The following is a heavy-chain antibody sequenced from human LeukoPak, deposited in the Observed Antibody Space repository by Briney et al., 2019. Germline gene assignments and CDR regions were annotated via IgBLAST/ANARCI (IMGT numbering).Heavy chain of an antibody. D-gene: IGHD1-26*01. CDR2: IYYSGST. CDR3: ARGRGVFLLYRGSLDY. CDR1: GGSISSSSYY. Sequence: SETLSLTCTVSGGSISSSSYYWGWIRQPPGKGLEWIGSIYYSGSTYYNPSLKSRVTISVDTSKNQFSLKLSSVTAADTAVYYCARGRGVFLLYRGSLDYWGQGTLVTVSS. J-gene: IGHJ4*02. V-gene: IGHV4-39*01.